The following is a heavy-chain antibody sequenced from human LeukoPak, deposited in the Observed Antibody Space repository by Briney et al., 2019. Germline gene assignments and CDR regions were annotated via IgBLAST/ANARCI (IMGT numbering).Heavy chain of an antibody. D-gene: IGHD6-19*01. V-gene: IGHV3-53*01. J-gene: IGHJ4*02. CDR2: MYSDGSA. Sequence: PGGSLRLSCAASGFTVSSNYMSWVRHAPGKGLEGVSVMYSDGSAYYADSVKGRFTISRDNSKNRLFLQMNSLRAEDTAAYFCARTIAMTGIDYFDQWGQGTLVTVS. CDR1: GFTVSSNY. CDR3: ARTIAMTGIDYFDQ.